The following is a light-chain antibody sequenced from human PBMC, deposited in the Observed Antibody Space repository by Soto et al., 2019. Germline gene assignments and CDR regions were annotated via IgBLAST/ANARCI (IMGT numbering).Light chain of an antibody. V-gene: IGKV3-20*01. J-gene: IGKJ1*01. CDR1: QSISSSY. CDR3: QQYGGSPLWT. Sequence: EIVLTQSPGTLSLSPGERATLSCRASQSISSSYLTWYQQKPGQAPRLLIYGASSRATGIPDRFSGSGSGTEFTLTISRLEPEDFAVYYCQQYGGSPLWTFGQGTKVEIK. CDR2: GAS.